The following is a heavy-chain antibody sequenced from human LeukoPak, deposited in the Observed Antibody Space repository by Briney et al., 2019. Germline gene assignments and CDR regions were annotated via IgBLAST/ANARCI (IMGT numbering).Heavy chain of an antibody. Sequence: GGSLRLSCAASGLTFSSYGMSWVRQAPGKGLEWVSAISGSGGSTYYADSVKGRFTISRDNSKNTLYLQMNSLRAEDTAVYYCATYGGNSGYAFDIWGQGTMVTVSS. CDR2: ISGSGGST. CDR1: GLTFSSYG. V-gene: IGHV3-23*01. D-gene: IGHD4-23*01. CDR3: ATYGGNSGYAFDI. J-gene: IGHJ3*02.